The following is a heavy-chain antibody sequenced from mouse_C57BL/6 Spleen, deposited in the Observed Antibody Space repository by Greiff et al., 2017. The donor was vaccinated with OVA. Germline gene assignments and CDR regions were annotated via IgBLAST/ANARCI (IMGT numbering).Heavy chain of an antibody. J-gene: IGHJ3*01. V-gene: IGHV1-26*01. CDR1: GYTFTDYY. CDR3: ARRGLFSFAY. D-gene: IGHD3-1*01. Sequence: SGPELVKPGASVKISCKASGYTFTDYYMNWVKQSHGKSLEWIGDINPNNGGTSYNQKFKGKATLTVDKSSSTAYMELRSLTSEDSAVYYCARRGLFSFAYWGQGTLVTVSA. CDR2: INPNNGGT.